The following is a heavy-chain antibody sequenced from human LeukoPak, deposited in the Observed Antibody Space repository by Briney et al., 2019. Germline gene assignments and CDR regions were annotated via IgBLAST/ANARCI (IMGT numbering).Heavy chain of an antibody. CDR1: GFTFSSFG. D-gene: IGHD6-19*01. CDR2: ISPTGGTA. Sequence: GGSLRLSCAASGFTFSSFGMSWVRQAPGKGLEWVSAISPTGGTAYYADSVKGRFTISRDNSKNTLYLQMNSLRAEDTAVYYCAREYQWRGYYFDYWGQGTLVTVSS. J-gene: IGHJ4*02. V-gene: IGHV3-23*01. CDR3: AREYQWRGYYFDY.